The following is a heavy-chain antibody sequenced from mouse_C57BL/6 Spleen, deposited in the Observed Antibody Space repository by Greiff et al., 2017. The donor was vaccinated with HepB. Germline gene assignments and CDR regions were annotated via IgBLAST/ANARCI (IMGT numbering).Heavy chain of an antibody. CDR1: GYAFSSSW. CDR3: GYGSSFYWYFDV. J-gene: IGHJ1*03. V-gene: IGHV1-82*01. CDR2: IYPGDGDT. D-gene: IGHD1-1*01. Sequence: VKLVESGPELVKPGASVKISCKASGYAFSSSWMNWVKQRPGKGLEWIGRIYPGDGDTNYNGKFKGKATLTADKSSSTAYMQLSSLTSEDSAVYFCGYGSSFYWYFDVWGTGTTVTVSS.